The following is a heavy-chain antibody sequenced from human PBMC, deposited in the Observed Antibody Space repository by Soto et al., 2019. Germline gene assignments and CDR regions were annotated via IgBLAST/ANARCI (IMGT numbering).Heavy chain of an antibody. V-gene: IGHV3-30-3*01. Sequence: QVQLVESGGGVVQPGRSLRLSCAASGFTFSSYAMHWVRQAPGKGLEWVAVISYDGSNKYYADSVKGRFTISRDNSKNTPYLQMNSLRAEDTAVYYCARTPLTPDAFDIWGQGTMVTVSS. CDR2: ISYDGSNK. CDR3: ARTPLTPDAFDI. J-gene: IGHJ3*02. CDR1: GFTFSSYA.